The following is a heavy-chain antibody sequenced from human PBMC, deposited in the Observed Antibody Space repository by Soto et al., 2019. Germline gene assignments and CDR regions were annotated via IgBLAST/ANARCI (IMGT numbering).Heavy chain of an antibody. D-gene: IGHD6-13*01. Sequence: GSLRLSCTASGFTFSRHAMTWVRQAPGKGLEWVSGLSDSGGSIYYADSVKGRFTISRDNSMNTLYLQMNTLRAEDTAVYYCAKVSSSWYAGLFDLWGQGT. V-gene: IGHV3-23*01. CDR3: AKVSSSWYAGLFDL. CDR2: LSDSGGSI. CDR1: GFTFSRHA. J-gene: IGHJ4*02.